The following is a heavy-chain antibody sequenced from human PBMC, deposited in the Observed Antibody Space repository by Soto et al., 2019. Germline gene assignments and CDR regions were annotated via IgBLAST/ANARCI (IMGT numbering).Heavy chain of an antibody. D-gene: IGHD3-10*01. V-gene: IGHV4-31*11. CDR1: GGYISSGGYY. Sequence: QVQLQESGPGLVKPSETLSLTCAVSGGYISSGGYYWTWIRQSGKGLEWIGYISYTATTYYSPSLQDRVTISLDTSKNQFSLRLISVTAADTAVYFCARSPPRGSDYWGQGILVTVPS. J-gene: IGHJ4*02. CDR2: ISYTATT. CDR3: ARSPPRGSDY.